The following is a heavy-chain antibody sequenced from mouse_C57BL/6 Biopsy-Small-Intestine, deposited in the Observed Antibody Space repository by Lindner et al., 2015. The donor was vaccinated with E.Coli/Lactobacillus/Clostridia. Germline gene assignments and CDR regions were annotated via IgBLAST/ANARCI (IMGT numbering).Heavy chain of an antibody. Sequence: VQLQESGPELVKPGASVKISCKASGYSFTGYYMNWVKQSPEKSLEWIGEINPSTGGTTYNQKFKAKATLTVDKSSSTAYMQLKSPTSEDSAVYYCARDYPWFAYWGQGDSGHCLC. J-gene: IGHJ3*01. CDR3: ARDYPWFAY. V-gene: IGHV1-42*01. CDR2: INPSTGGT. CDR1: GYSFTGYY. D-gene: IGHD2-4*01.